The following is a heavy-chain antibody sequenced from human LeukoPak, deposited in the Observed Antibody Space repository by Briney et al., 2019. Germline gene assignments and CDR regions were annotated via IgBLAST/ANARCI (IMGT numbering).Heavy chain of an antibody. Sequence: GGSLRLSCAASGFTFSSYATSWVRQAPGKGLEWVSAISGSGGSTYYADSVKGRFTVSRDNSKNTIFLQMNTLRADDTAVYFCATDPATVGVTTRDYWGQGTPVTVSS. CDR2: ISGSGGST. CDR1: GFTFSSYA. J-gene: IGHJ4*02. D-gene: IGHD1-26*01. CDR3: ATDPATVGVTTRDY. V-gene: IGHV3-23*01.